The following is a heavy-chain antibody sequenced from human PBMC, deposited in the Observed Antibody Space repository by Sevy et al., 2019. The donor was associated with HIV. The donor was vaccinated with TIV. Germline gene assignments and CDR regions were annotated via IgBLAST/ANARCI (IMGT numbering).Heavy chain of an antibody. Sequence: SETPLTCAVYGGSFSGYYWSWIRQPPGKGLEWIGEINHSGSTNYNPSLKSRVTISVDTSKNQFSLKLSSVTAADTAVYYCARDSDYRSIFHYWGQGTLVTVSS. J-gene: IGHJ4*02. CDR3: ARDSDYRSIFHY. V-gene: IGHV4-34*01. CDR2: INHSGST. CDR1: GGSFSGYY. D-gene: IGHD4-4*01.